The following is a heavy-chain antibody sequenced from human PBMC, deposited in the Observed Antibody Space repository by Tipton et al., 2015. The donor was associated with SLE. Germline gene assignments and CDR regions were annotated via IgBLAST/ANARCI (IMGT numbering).Heavy chain of an antibody. CDR2: IYTSGST. V-gene: IGHV4-4*07. CDR3: ARIHDYLGMDV. Sequence: TLSLTCTVSGGSISSYYWSWIRQPAGKGLEWIGRIYTSGSTNYNPSLKSRVTISVDTSKNQFSLKLSSVTAADTAMYYCARIHDYLGMDVWGKGTTVTVSS. CDR1: GGSISSYY. J-gene: IGHJ6*03. D-gene: IGHD4-11*01.